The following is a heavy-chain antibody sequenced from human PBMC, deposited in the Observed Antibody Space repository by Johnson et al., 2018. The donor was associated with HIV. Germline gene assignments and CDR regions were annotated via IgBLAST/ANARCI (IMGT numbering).Heavy chain of an antibody. D-gene: IGHD1-26*01. CDR1: GFTFSSYG. Sequence: QVQLVESGGGVVQPGRSLRLSCAASGFTFSSYGIHWVRQAPGKGLEWVAIISYDGGSKYYADSVKGRFTISRDNSKNTLFLQMNTLRAEDTAVYYCARDYREANAFDIWGQGTMVTVSS. J-gene: IGHJ3*02. V-gene: IGHV3-30*03. CDR2: ISYDGGSK. CDR3: ARDYREANAFDI.